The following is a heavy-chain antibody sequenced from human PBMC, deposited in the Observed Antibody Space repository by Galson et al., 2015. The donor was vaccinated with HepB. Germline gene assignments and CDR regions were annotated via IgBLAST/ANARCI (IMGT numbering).Heavy chain of an antibody. CDR1: GYTFTDYY. CDR3: ARGGRLGELSSFDY. V-gene: IGHV1-69-2*01. Sequence: VKVSCKVSGYTFTDYYMHWVQQAPGKGLEWMGLVDPEDGETIYAEKFQGRVTITADTSTDTAYMELSSLRSEDTAVYYCARGGRLGELSSFDYWGQGTLVTVSS. D-gene: IGHD3-16*02. J-gene: IGHJ4*02. CDR2: VDPEDGET.